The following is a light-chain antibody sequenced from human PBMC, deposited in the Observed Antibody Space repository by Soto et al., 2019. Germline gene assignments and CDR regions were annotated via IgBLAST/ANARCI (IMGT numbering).Light chain of an antibody. CDR1: SSDVGGYNY. Sequence: QSALTQPASVSGSPGQSITISCTGTSSDVGGYNYVSWFQQHPGKAPKLMIYEVSNRPSGVSNRFSGSKSVNTASLTISGLQAEDEADYYCSSYRSGNPLVFGGGTQLTVL. J-gene: IGLJ2*01. CDR3: SSYRSGNPLV. V-gene: IGLV2-14*01. CDR2: EVS.